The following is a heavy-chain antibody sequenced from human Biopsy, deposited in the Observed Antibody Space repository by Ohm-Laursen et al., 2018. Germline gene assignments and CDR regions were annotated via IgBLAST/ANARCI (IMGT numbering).Heavy chain of an antibody. CDR1: GGSLKNYY. D-gene: IGHD1-7*01. CDR3: ARDYGLELGGLEAFDI. V-gene: IGHV4-4*07. Sequence: PSETLSLTCTVSGGSLKNYYWSWIRQPAGKGPEWIGRVYTSGSTSYNPSLESRVTMSVVTSKNQFSLKVTSMTAADTALYYCARDYGLELGGLEAFDIWGQGTMVTVSS. J-gene: IGHJ3*02. CDR2: VYTSGST.